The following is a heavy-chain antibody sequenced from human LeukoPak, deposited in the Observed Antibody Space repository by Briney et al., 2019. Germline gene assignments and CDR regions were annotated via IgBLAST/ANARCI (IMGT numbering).Heavy chain of an antibody. V-gene: IGHV1-8*01. Sequence: ASVKVSCKASGYTFTSYDINWVRQATGQGLEWMGWMNPNSGNTGYAQKFQGRVTMTRNTSISTAYMELSSLRSEDTAVHYCARVRTYYYDSSGANWFDPWGQGTLVTVSS. D-gene: IGHD3-22*01. CDR1: GYTFTSYD. CDR3: ARVRTYYYDSSGANWFDP. J-gene: IGHJ5*02. CDR2: MNPNSGNT.